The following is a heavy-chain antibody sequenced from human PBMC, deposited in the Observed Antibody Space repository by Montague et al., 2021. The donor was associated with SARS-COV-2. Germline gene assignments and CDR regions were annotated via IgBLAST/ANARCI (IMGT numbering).Heavy chain of an antibody. J-gene: IGHJ4*02. D-gene: IGHD3-10*01. CDR3: AKVSYGSGSYCLDY. CDR1: GFTFDDYA. CDR2: ISWNSGSI. V-gene: IGHV3-9*01. Sequence: SLRLSCPASGFTFDDYAMHWVRQAPGKGLEWVSGISWNSGSIGYADSVKGRFTISRDNAKNSLYLQMNSLRAEDTALDYCAKVSYGSGSYCLDYWGQGTLVTVSS.